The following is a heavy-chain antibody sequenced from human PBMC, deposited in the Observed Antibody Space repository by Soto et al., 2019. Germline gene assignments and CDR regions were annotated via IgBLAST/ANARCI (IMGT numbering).Heavy chain of an antibody. CDR1: GGSFSGYY. D-gene: IGHD3-3*01. CDR3: ARGPEATFTIFGVVIAPDYYYYYMDV. CDR2: INHSGSS. V-gene: IGHV4-34*01. Sequence: PSETLSLTCAVYGGSFSGYYWSWIRQPPGKGLEWIGEINHSGSSNYNPSLKSRVTISVDTSKNQFSLKLSSVTAADTAVYYCARGPEATFTIFGVVIAPDYYYYYMDVWGKGTTVTVSS. J-gene: IGHJ6*03.